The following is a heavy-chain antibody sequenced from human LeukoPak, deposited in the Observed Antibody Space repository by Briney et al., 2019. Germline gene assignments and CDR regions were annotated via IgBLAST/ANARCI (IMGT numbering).Heavy chain of an antibody. CDR2: INPNSGGT. CDR3: ASPSLSYYYDSSGLQNFDY. Sequence: GASVKVSCKASGYTFTGYYMHWVRQAPGQGLEWMGWINPNSGGTNYAQKFQGRVTMTRDTSISTAYMELSRLRSDDTAVYYCASPSLSYYYDSSGLQNFDYWGQGTLVTVSS. CDR1: GYTFTGYY. J-gene: IGHJ4*02. D-gene: IGHD3-22*01. V-gene: IGHV1-2*02.